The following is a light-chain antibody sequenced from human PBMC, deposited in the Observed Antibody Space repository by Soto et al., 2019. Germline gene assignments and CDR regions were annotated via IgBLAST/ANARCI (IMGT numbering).Light chain of an antibody. CDR1: QSVSSSY. CDR3: QQYGSSPPYT. J-gene: IGKJ2*01. CDR2: GAS. Sequence: EIVLTQSPGTLSLSPGERATLSCRASQSVSSSYLAWYQQKPCQAPRLLIYGASSRATGIPDRFSGSGSGTDFTLTISRLEPEEFAEYYCQQYGSSPPYTFGQGTKLEIK. V-gene: IGKV3-20*01.